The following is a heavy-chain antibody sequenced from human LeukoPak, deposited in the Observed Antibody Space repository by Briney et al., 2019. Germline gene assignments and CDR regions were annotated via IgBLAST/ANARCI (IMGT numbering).Heavy chain of an antibody. J-gene: IGHJ4*02. V-gene: IGHV4-39*07. CDR1: GGSISSSDYY. CDR3: ARYCQVRGVIRDYFDY. CDR2: IYYSGST. Sequence: SETLSLTCTVSGGSISSSDYYWGWIRQPPGKGLESIGIIYYSGSTYYNPSLKSRVTILVDTSKNQFSLKLSSVTAANTAVYYCARYCQVRGVIRDYFDYWGQGTLVTVSS. D-gene: IGHD3-10*01.